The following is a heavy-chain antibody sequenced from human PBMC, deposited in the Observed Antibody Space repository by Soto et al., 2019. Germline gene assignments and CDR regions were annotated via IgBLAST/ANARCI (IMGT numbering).Heavy chain of an antibody. CDR3: ARSRQRCVRSTCYLQFDT. Sequence: PSETLSLTCGVQSADFSGYYWSWIRQSPGKGLEWIGEIHHSGSTHYTPSLKGRLTMSADTSGKQFSVNLTTVTAADTAIYYCARSRQRCVRSTCYLQFDTWGQGTLVHVSS. J-gene: IGHJ5*02. D-gene: IGHD3-9*01. CDR2: IHHSGST. CDR1: SADFSGYY. V-gene: IGHV4-34*01.